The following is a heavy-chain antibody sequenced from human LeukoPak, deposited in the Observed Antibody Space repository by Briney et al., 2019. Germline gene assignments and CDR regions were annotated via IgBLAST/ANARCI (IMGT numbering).Heavy chain of an antibody. Sequence: GGSLRLSCAASGFTVSNNYMSWVRQAPGKGLEWVSVIYSGGRTYYADSVKGRFTISRDNSKNTLYLQMNSLRAEDTAVYYCARGGSSNYYGSLDYWGQGTLVTVSS. CDR3: ARGGSSNYYGSLDY. V-gene: IGHV3-53*01. J-gene: IGHJ4*02. D-gene: IGHD3-3*01. CDR1: GFTVSNNY. CDR2: IYSGGRT.